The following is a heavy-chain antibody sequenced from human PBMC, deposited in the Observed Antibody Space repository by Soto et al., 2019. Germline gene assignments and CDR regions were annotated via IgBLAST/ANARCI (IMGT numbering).Heavy chain of an antibody. CDR2: ISSSSTSI. D-gene: IGHD3-22*01. CDR1: GFTFSANS. CDR3: ARGLYHDGSSGVNSRLYFDY. J-gene: IGHJ4*02. Sequence: EVQLVESGGGLVKPGGSLRLSCAASGFTFSANSMNWVRQAPGTGLEWVSFISSSSTSIYYADSLKGRFTISRDNAKNSLYLQMTSLRAEDTAGYYCARGLYHDGSSGVNSRLYFDYWGQGSLVTVSA. V-gene: IGHV3-21*01.